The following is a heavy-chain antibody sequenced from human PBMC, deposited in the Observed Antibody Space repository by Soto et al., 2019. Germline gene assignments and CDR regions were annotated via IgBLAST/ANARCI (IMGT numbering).Heavy chain of an antibody. CDR2: ISAYNGNT. J-gene: IGHJ4*02. Sequence: QVQLVQSGAEVKKPGASVKVSCKASGYTFTSYGISWVRQSPGQGLEWMGWISAYNGNTNYAQKLQGRVNMTTDTSTSTAYMELRSLRSDDTAVYYCARDNRIADIVATRRYYCDYWGQGPLVTVAS. CDR1: GYTFTSYG. V-gene: IGHV1-18*04. CDR3: ARDNRIADIVATRRYYCDY. D-gene: IGHD5-12*01.